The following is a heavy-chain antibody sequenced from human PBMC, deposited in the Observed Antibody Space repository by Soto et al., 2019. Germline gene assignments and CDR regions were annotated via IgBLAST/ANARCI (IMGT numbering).Heavy chain of an antibody. D-gene: IGHD1-26*01. V-gene: IGHV3-21*01. CDR3: VRALVGYTKFSFVQ. Sequence: QTPGKGLEWVSSIRSNSTYRFYADSVKGRFIISRDNAKLSLYLQMNRLRAEDTAVYYCVRALVGYTKFSFVQWGQGNLFTHSA. CDR2: IRSNSTYR. J-gene: IGHJ4*02.